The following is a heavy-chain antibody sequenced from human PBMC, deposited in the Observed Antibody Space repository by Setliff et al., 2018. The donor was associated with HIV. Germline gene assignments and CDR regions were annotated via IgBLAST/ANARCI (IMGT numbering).Heavy chain of an antibody. Sequence: SETLSLTCIVSGGSINSYYWSWIRQPAGKGLEWIGRIYTDENTNYNPSLKSRVTMSVDTSKNQFSLILTSATAADTAVYYCVRSIHGGGSEPFDTWGQGILVTVLL. V-gene: IGHV4-4*07. J-gene: IGHJ5*02. CDR2: IYTDENT. CDR3: VRSIHGGGSEPFDT. CDR1: GGSINSYY. D-gene: IGHD3-10*01.